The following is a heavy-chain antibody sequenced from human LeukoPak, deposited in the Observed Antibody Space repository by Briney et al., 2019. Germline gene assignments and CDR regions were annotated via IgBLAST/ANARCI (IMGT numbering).Heavy chain of an antibody. J-gene: IGHJ3*02. D-gene: IGHD4-23*01. CDR1: GFTFSSYG. V-gene: IGHV3-30*02. CDR3: AKDRSGGGNPDDAFDI. CDR2: IRYDGSNK. Sequence: GGSLRLSCAAPGFTFSSYGMHWVRQAPGKGLEWVSFIRYDGSNKYYADSVKGRFTISRDNSKNTMYLQMNSLRAEDTAVYYCAKDRSGGGNPDDAFDIWGQGTMVTVSS.